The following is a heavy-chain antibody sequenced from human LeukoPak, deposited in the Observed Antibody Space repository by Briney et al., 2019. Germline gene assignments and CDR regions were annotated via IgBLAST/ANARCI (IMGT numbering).Heavy chain of an antibody. CDR3: ATFSGAHHKTFDS. CDR1: GFTFSSYS. J-gene: IGHJ4*02. CDR2: IKQDGSDK. V-gene: IGHV3-7*01. Sequence: TGGSLRLSCAASGFTFSSYSMSWVRQAPGKGLEWVANIKQDGSDKFYVDSVNGRFTISRDNAKNSLYLQMNTLRAEDTAIYYCATFSGAHHKTFDSWGQGTLVTVSS. D-gene: IGHD1-14*01.